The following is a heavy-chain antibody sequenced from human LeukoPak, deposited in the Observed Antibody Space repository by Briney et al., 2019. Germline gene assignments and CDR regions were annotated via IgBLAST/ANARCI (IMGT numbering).Heavy chain of an antibody. D-gene: IGHD6-19*01. Sequence: GGSLRLSCAASGFTFSSYVMSWVRQAPGKGLEWVSAISGSGGSTYYADSVKGRFTISRDNSRNTLSLQMNSLRAEDTVVYYCAKRGSGGWYYFDYWGQGTLVTVSS. J-gene: IGHJ4*02. CDR1: GFTFSSYV. CDR3: AKRGSGGWYYFDY. V-gene: IGHV3-23*01. CDR2: ISGSGGST.